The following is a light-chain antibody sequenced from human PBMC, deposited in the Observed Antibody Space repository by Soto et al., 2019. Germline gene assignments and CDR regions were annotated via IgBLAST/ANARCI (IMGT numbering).Light chain of an antibody. CDR2: GAS. V-gene: IGKV3-20*01. Sequence: EFALTQSPGTLSLSPGENATLSCRASQTVRNNYLAWYQQKPGQAPRLLIYGASSRATGIPDKFSGSGSGTDFTLTIDGLEPEDFAVYYCQQYGYSPITFGQGTRLEIK. CDR3: QQYGYSPIT. CDR1: QTVRNNY. J-gene: IGKJ5*01.